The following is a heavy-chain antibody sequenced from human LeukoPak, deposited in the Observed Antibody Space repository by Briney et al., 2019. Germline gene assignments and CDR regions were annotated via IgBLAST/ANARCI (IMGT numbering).Heavy chain of an antibody. CDR3: ARGRLDSSSWDGADAFDI. J-gene: IGHJ3*02. V-gene: IGHV1-18*01. CDR1: VYTFTSYG. Sequence: GASLKLSCKPSVYTFTSYGISWVRQATGHRLEWMGWISAYNGNTNYAQNLQARVTMTTDTSTSTAYMELRSLRSDDTAVYYCARGRLDSSSWDGADAFDIWGEGKMVTVSS. CDR2: ISAYNGNT. D-gene: IGHD6-13*01.